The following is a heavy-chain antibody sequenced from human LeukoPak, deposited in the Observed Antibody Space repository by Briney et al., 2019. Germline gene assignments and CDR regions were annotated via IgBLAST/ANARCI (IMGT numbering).Heavy chain of an antibody. CDR2: ISGSGGST. J-gene: IGHJ3*02. CDR3: ARDADLGTTISGAFDI. V-gene: IGHV3-23*01. Sequence: PGGSLRFSCAASGFTFSSYAMSWVRQAPGKGLEWVSAISGSGGSTYYADSVKGRFTISRDNAKNSLYLQMNSLRAADTALYYCARDADLGTTISGAFDIWGQGTMVTVSS. D-gene: IGHD5-24*01. CDR1: GFTFSSYA.